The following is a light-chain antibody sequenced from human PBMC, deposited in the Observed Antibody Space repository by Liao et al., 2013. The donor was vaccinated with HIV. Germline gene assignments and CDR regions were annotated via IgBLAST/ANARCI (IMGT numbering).Light chain of an antibody. J-gene: IGLJ2*01. CDR3: QAWDSSTDMV. V-gene: IGLV3-1*01. CDR1: KLGDKY. Sequence: SYELTQPPSVSVSPGQTASITCSGDKLGDKYACWYQQKPGQSPVLVIYQDSKRPSGIPERFSGSNSGNTATLTISGTQAMDEADYYCQAWDSSTDMVFG. CDR2: QDS.